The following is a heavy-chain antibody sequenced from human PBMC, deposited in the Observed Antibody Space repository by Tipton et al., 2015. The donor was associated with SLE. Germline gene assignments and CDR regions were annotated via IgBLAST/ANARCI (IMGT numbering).Heavy chain of an antibody. V-gene: IGHV4-39*07. J-gene: IGHJ4*02. CDR1: GGSISSSSYY. Sequence: TLSLTCTVSGGSISSSSYYWGWIRQPPGKGLEWIGSIYYSGSTYYNPSLKSRVTISVDTSKNQFSLKLSSVTAADTAVYYCARLGIAVAGPTDYWGQGTRVTVSS. CDR2: IYYSGST. CDR3: ARLGIAVAGPTDY. D-gene: IGHD6-19*01.